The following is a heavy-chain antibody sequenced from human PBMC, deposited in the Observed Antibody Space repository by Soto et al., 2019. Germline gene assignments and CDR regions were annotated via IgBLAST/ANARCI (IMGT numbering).Heavy chain of an antibody. CDR3: ARHSMLGSYYYSGMDV. CDR1: GYTFTSYG. Sequence: QVQLVQSGAEVKKPGASVKVSCKASGYTFTSYGISWVRQAPGQGLEWMGWISAYNGNTDYAQKLQGRVTMTTDTSTSTAYMELRSLRADDTAVYYCARHSMLGSYYYSGMDVWGQGTTVTVSS. D-gene: IGHD2-8*01. V-gene: IGHV1-18*01. CDR2: ISAYNGNT. J-gene: IGHJ6*02.